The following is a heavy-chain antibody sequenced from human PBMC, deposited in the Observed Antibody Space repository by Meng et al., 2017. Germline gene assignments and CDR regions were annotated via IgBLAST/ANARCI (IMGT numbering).Heavy chain of an antibody. D-gene: IGHD6-25*01. J-gene: IGHJ4*02. CDR2: INPKSGDT. Sequence: QLVQLGEAGKRPGASLKVSFTPSRDNSPDYDKPWVRRAPGQGLEWMGRINPKSGDTHYAQKFQARVTMTGDTSISTAYMELSGLRSDDTAMYYCARDEDISAAGKLFGDYWGQGTLVTVSS. V-gene: IGHV1-2*06. CDR1: RDNSPDYD. CDR3: ARDEDISAAGKLFGDY.